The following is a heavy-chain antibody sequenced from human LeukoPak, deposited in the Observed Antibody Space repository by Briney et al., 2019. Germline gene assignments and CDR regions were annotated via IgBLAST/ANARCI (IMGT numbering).Heavy chain of an antibody. J-gene: IGHJ4*02. CDR1: GYTFTSYG. Sequence: ASVKVSYKASGYTFTSYGISWVRQAAGQGLEWMGSISAYNGNTNYAQKLQGRVTMTTDTSTSTAYMELRSLRSDDTAVYYCARDPSSGWLDYWGQGTLVTVSS. CDR3: ARDPSSGWLDY. D-gene: IGHD6-19*01. CDR2: ISAYNGNT. V-gene: IGHV1-18*01.